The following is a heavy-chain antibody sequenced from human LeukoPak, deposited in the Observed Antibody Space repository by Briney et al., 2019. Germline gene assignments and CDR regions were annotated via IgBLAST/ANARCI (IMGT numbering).Heavy chain of an antibody. CDR1: GASISSSSHY. CDR3: ARGSSDWFDP. D-gene: IGHD3-22*01. J-gene: IGHJ5*02. CDR2: IHYSGSS. Sequence: SETLSLTCTVSGASISSSSHYWGWIRQPPGKGLEWIGSIHYSGSSYYNPSLKSRVTISVDTSKNQFSLKLSSVTAADTAVYYCARGSSDWFDPWGQGTLVTVSS. V-gene: IGHV4-39*07.